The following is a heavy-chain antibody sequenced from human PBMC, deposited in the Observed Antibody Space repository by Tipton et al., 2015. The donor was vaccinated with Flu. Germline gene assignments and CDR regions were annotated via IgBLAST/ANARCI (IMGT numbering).Heavy chain of an antibody. CDR3: ARSSQWVVRFWNY. CDR1: GGSISSYY. J-gene: IGHJ4*02. V-gene: IGHV4-34*01. Sequence: TLSLTCTVSGGSISSYYWSWIRQPPGKGLEWIGEINHSGSTNYNPSLKSRVTISVDTSKNQFSLKLSSVTAADTAGYYCARSSQWVVRFWNYWGQGTLVTVSS. D-gene: IGHD6-19*01. CDR2: INHSGST.